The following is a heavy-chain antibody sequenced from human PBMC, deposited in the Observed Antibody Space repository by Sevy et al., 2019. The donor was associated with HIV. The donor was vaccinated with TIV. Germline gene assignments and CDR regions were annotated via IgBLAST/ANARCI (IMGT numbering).Heavy chain of an antibody. V-gene: IGHV3-33*01. J-gene: IGHJ4*02. CDR2: IWHDGTKK. CDR1: GFIFSNFG. Sequence: GGSLRLSCAASGFIFSNFGINWVRQAPGKGLEWVAIIWHDGTKKQYLESVKGRFTISRDNSKNIVYLQMSSLRVEDSGTYYCVRVTPDEDGTTLDSWGLGTLVTVSS. D-gene: IGHD4-17*01. CDR3: VRVTPDEDGTTLDS.